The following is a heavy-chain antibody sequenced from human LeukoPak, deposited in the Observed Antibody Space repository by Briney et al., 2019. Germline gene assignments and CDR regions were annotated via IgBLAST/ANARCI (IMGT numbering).Heavy chain of an antibody. CDR1: GGTFSSYA. Sequence: SVKVSCKASGGTFSSYAISWVRQAPGQGLEWMGGIIPIFGTANYAQKFQGRVTMTRDTSISTAYMELSRLRSDDTAVYYCASVWFGELFYFDYWGQGTLVTVSS. CDR3: ASVWFGELFYFDY. J-gene: IGHJ4*02. V-gene: IGHV1-69*05. CDR2: IIPIFGTA. D-gene: IGHD3-10*01.